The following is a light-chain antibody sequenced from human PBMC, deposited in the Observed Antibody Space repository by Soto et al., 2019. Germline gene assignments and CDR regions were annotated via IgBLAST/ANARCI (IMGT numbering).Light chain of an antibody. CDR2: DVS. V-gene: IGLV2-14*01. Sequence: QSALTQPASVSGSPGQSITISCTGTSSDVGGYNYVSCYQQHPGKAPKLMIYDVSNRPSGVSNRFSGSKSGNTASPTISGLQAEDEADYYCSSYTSSSTYAVFGGGTQLTVL. CDR3: SSYTSSSTYAV. J-gene: IGLJ7*01. CDR1: SSDVGGYNY.